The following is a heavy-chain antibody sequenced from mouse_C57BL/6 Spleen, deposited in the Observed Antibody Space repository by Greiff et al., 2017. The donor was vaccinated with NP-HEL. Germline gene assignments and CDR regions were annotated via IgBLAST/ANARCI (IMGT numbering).Heavy chain of an antibody. D-gene: IGHD4-1*01. CDR3: VRLANWDGFAY. Sequence: EVKLVESGGGLVQPKGSLKLSCAASGFSFNTYAMNWVRQAPGKGLEWVARIRSKSNNYATYYADSVKDRFTISRDDSESMLYLQMNNLKTEDTAMYYCVRLANWDGFAYWGQGTLVTVSA. V-gene: IGHV10-1*01. CDR2: IRSKSNNYAT. CDR1: GFSFNTYA. J-gene: IGHJ3*01.